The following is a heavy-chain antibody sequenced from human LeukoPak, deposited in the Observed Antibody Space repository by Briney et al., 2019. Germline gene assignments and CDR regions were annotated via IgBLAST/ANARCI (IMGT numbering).Heavy chain of an antibody. CDR2: INPNSGGT. J-gene: IGHJ4*02. Sequence: ASVKVSFKASGYTFTGYYMHWVRQAPGQGLEWMGWINPNSGGTTYAQKFLGRVTMTRDTSISTAYMELSRLRSDDTAVYYCARSTDIVATSGADYWGQGALVTVSS. CDR3: ARSTDIVATSGADY. D-gene: IGHD5-12*01. CDR1: GYTFTGYY. V-gene: IGHV1-2*02.